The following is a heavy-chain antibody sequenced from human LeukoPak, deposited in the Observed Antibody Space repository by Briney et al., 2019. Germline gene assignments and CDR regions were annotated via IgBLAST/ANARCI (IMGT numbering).Heavy chain of an antibody. CDR3: ARVKVGYYYYYGMDV. D-gene: IGHD2-15*01. J-gene: IGHJ6*02. V-gene: IGHV4-34*01. CDR2: INHSGST. Sequence: PGGSLRLSCAASGFTFSSYAMSWVRQAPGKGLEWIGEINHSGSTNYNPSLKSRVTISVDTSKNQFSLKLSSVTAADTAVYYCARVKVGYYYYYGMDVWGQGTTVTVSS. CDR1: GFTFSSYA.